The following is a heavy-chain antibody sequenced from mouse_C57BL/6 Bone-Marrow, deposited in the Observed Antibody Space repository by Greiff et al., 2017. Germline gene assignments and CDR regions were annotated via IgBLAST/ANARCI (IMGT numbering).Heavy chain of an antibody. CDR1: GYTFTSYW. CDR2: IDPPDSYT. Sequence: QVHVKQPGAELVKPGASVKLSCKASGYTFTSYWMQWVKQRPGQGLEWIGEIDPPDSYTNYNQKFKGKATLTVDTSSSTAYMQLSSLTSEDSAVYYCARERLSVYYFDYWGQGTTLTVSS. J-gene: IGHJ2*01. CDR3: ARERLSVYYFDY. V-gene: IGHV1-50*01.